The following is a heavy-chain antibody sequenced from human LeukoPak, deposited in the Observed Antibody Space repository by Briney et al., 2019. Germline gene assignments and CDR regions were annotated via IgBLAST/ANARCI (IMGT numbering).Heavy chain of an antibody. CDR3: ARRTLSSMGSYSSYYMDV. J-gene: IGHJ6*03. Sequence: SQTLSLTCAISGDSVSSNSATWNWIRQSPSRGLEWLGRTYYRSKWSNDYAVSVKSRITINPDTSKNQFSLQLNSVTPEDTAVYYCARRTLSSMGSYSSYYMDVWGSGTTVTVSS. CDR2: TYYRSKWSN. D-gene: IGHD6-6*01. V-gene: IGHV6-1*01. CDR1: GDSVSSNSAT.